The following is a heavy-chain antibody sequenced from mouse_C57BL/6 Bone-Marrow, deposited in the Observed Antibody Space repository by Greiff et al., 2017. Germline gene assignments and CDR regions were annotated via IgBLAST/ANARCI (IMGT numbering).Heavy chain of an antibody. V-gene: IGHV1-80*01. CDR2: IYPGDGDT. Sequence: VQLQQSGAELVKPGASVKISCKASGYAFSRYWMHWVKQRPGKGLEWIGQIYPGDGDTNYNGKFKGTATLTADKSSSTAYMQLSSLTSEDSAVYFCAAIYYDNWYFYVWGTGTTVTVTS. CDR3: AAIYYDNWYFYV. CDR1: GYAFSRYW. D-gene: IGHD2-4*01. J-gene: IGHJ1*03.